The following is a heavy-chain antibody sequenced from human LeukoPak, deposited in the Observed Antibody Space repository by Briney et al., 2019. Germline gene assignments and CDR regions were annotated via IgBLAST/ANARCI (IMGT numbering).Heavy chain of an antibody. CDR1: VGSFSGYY. V-gene: IGHV4-34*01. CDR2: INHSGST. CDR3: ARGRMRTSGTTDAFDI. D-gene: IGHD1-1*01. Sequence: PSETLSLTCAVYVGSFSGYYWSCIRQPPGKGLEWIGEINHSGSTKYNPSLKSRVTISVDTSKNQFSLKLSCVTAADTAVYYCARGRMRTSGTTDAFDIWGQGTMVTVSS. J-gene: IGHJ3*02.